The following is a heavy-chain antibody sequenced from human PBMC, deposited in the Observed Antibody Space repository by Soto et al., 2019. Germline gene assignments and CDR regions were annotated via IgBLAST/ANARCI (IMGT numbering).Heavy chain of an antibody. CDR3: ARGSIAARQWLNWFDP. Sequence: SEPLSLTCTVSGGSISSYYWSWIRQPPGKGLEWIGYIYYSGSTNYNPSLKSRVTISVDTSKNQFSLKLSSVTAADTAVYYCARGSIAARQWLNWFDPWGQGTLVTVSS. J-gene: IGHJ5*02. D-gene: IGHD6-6*01. CDR1: GGSISSYY. CDR2: IYYSGST. V-gene: IGHV4-59*01.